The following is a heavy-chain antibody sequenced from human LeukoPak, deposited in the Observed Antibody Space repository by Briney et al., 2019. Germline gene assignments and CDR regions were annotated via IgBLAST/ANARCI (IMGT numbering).Heavy chain of an antibody. J-gene: IGHJ4*02. Sequence: PAGSLRRSCAASGFTFSDYYMSWIRQAPGKGLEWVSYISSSSSYTNYADSVKGRFTISRDNAKNSLYLQMNSLRAEDTAVYYCARPAVGRAAAGNRDYYFDYWGQGTLVTVSS. V-gene: IGHV3-11*03. CDR1: GFTFSDYY. D-gene: IGHD6-13*01. CDR2: ISSSSSYT. CDR3: ARPAVGRAAAGNRDYYFDY.